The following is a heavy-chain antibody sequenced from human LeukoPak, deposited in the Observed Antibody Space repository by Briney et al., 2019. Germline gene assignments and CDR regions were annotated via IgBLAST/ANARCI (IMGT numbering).Heavy chain of an antibody. Sequence: GGSLRLSCAASGFTFSSYWMHWVRQAPGKGLVWVSRINSDGSSTSYADSMKGRFTISRDNAKNTLYLQMNSLRAEDTAVYYCARESYSSGADYWGQGTLVTVSS. V-gene: IGHV3-74*01. CDR3: ARESYSSGADY. CDR1: GFTFSSYW. J-gene: IGHJ4*02. D-gene: IGHD6-19*01. CDR2: INSDGSST.